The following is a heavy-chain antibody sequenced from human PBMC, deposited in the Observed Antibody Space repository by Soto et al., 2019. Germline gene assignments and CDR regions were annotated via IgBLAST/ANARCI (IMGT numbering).Heavy chain of an antibody. CDR3: AKTYYDYVWGTYRPDAFDI. CDR2: IYCSGST. CDR1: GGSISSSSYY. V-gene: IGHV4-39*01. D-gene: IGHD3-16*02. J-gene: IGHJ3*02. Sequence: SETLSLTCTVSGGSISSSSYYWGWIRQPPGKGLEWIGSIYCSGSTYYNPSLKSRVTISVDTSKNQFSLKLSSVTAADTAVYYCAKTYYDYVWGTYRPDAFDIWGQGTMVTVSS.